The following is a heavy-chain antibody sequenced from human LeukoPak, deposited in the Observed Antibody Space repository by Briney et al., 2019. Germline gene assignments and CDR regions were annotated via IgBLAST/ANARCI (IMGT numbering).Heavy chain of an antibody. J-gene: IGHJ4*02. CDR2: IRYDGSNK. D-gene: IGHD3-10*01. CDR1: GFTSSSYG. V-gene: IGHV3-30*02. CDR3: AAYDYYGSGSLFDY. Sequence: PGGSLRLSCAASGFTSSSYGMHWVRQAPGKGLEWVAFIRYDGSNKYYADSVKGRFTISRDNSKNTLYPQMNSLRAEDTAVYYCAAYDYYGSGSLFDYWGQGTLVTVSS.